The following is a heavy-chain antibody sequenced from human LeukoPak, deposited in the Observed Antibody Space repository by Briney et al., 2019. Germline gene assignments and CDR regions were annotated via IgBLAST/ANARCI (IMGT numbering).Heavy chain of an antibody. CDR1: GGSFSNFA. V-gene: IGHV1-69*05. Sequence: ASVKVSCKASGGSFSNFAISWVRQAPGQGFEWLGGIFGTVTYAPNFQGRVSFTTDESTSTAYMELSGLTSEDTAVYYFVAQLVDAPPTFDYWGQGTLVTVSS. CDR2: IFGTV. J-gene: IGHJ4*02. CDR3: VAQLVDAPPTFDY. D-gene: IGHD1-1*01.